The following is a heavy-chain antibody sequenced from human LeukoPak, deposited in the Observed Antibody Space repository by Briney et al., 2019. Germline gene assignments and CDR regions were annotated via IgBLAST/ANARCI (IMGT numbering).Heavy chain of an antibody. V-gene: IGHV4-34*01. D-gene: IGHD3-10*01. CDR1: GGSFSGYY. CDR3: ARTANYYGSGRLRY. Sequence: PSETLSLTCAVYGGSFSGYYWSWIRQPPGKGLEWIGEINHSGSTNYNPSLKSRVTISVDTSKNQFSLKLSSVTAADTAVYYCARTANYYGSGRLRYWGQGTLVTVSS. J-gene: IGHJ4*02. CDR2: INHSGST.